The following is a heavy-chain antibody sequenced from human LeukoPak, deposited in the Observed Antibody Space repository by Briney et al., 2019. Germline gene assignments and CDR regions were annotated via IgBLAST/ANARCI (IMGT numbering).Heavy chain of an antibody. V-gene: IGHV3-48*04. CDR1: GFTFGSYS. Sequence: GGSLRLSCAASGFTFGSYSMNWVRQAPGKGLEWVSYISSSGSTIYYADSVKGRFTISRDNAKNSLYLQMNSLRAEDTAVYYCARGSLGGSWIGVVVAATLRPFDYWGQGTLVTVSS. D-gene: IGHD2-15*01. CDR3: ARGSLGGSWIGVVVAATLRPFDY. CDR2: ISSSGSTI. J-gene: IGHJ4*02.